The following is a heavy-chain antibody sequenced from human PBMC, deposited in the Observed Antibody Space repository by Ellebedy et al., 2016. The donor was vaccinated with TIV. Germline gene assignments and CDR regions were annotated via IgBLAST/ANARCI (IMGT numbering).Heavy chain of an antibody. D-gene: IGHD2-2*01. J-gene: IGHJ5*02. CDR3: ARVNQLLRSSWFNP. Sequence: ASVKVSXXASGYTFTSYGISWVRQAPGQGLEWMGWISAYNGNTNYAQKLQGRVTMTTDTSTSTAYMELRSLRSDDTAVYYCARVNQLLRSSWFNPWGQGTLVTVSS. CDR1: GYTFTSYG. V-gene: IGHV1-18*01. CDR2: ISAYNGNT.